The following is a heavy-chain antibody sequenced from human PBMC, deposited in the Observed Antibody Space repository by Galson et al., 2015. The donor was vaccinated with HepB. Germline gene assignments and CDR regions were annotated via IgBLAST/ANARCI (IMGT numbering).Heavy chain of an antibody. CDR1: GYTFRMNG. D-gene: IGHD2-2*02. J-gene: IGHJ4*02. Sequence: SVKVSCKASGYTFRMNGISWVRQAPGQGLEWMGWISASKGNTNYGQKFQDRVTMTTDTSTSTAYMEMRSLTSDDTAIYYCARDREYPLHYWGQATLVTVSS. V-gene: IGHV1-18*01. CDR3: ARDREYPLHY. CDR2: ISASKGNT.